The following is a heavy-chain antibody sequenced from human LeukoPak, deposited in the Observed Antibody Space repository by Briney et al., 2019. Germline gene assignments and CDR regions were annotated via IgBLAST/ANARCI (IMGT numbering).Heavy chain of an antibody. CDR2: INHSGST. CDR3: ARGDGYNLY. Sequence: SETLSLTCAVYGGSFSGYYWSWIRQPPGKGLEWIGEINHSGSTNYNPSLKSRVTISVDTSKNQFSLKLNSVTAADTAVYYCARGDGYNLYWGQGTLVTVSS. D-gene: IGHD5-24*01. V-gene: IGHV4-34*01. CDR1: GGSFSGYY. J-gene: IGHJ4*02.